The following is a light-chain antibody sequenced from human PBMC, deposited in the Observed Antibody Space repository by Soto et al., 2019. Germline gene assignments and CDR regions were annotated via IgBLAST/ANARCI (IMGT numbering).Light chain of an antibody. J-gene: IGLJ3*02. CDR2: GNS. CDR1: SSNIGAGYD. Sequence: QLVLTQPPSVSGAPGQRVTISCTGSSSNIGAGYDVHWYQQLPGTATKLLIYGNSNRPSGVPDRFSGSKSGTAASLAITGLQAEDEADYYCQSYDSSLSGWVFGGGTQLTVL. CDR3: QSYDSSLSGWV. V-gene: IGLV1-40*01.